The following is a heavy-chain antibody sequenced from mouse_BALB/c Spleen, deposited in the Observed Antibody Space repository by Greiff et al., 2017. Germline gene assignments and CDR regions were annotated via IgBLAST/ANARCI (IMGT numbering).Heavy chain of an antibody. CDR2: IDPYYGGT. CDR3: AVSGAGADYYGSFYAMDY. Sequence: VHVKQSGPELEKPGASVKISCKASGYSFTGYNMNWVKQSNGKSLEWIGNIDPYYGGTSYNQKFKGKATLTVDKSSSTAYMQLKSLTSEDSAVYYCAVSGAGADYYGSFYAMDYWGQGTSVTVSS. D-gene: IGHD1-1*01. J-gene: IGHJ4*01. CDR1: GYSFTGYN. V-gene: IGHV1-39*01.